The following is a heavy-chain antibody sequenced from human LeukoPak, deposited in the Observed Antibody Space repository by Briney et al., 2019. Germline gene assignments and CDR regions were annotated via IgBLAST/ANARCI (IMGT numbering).Heavy chain of an antibody. D-gene: IGHD3-9*01. CDR2: IYTSGST. CDR1: GGSISSYY. J-gene: IGHJ4*02. Sequence: SETLSLTCTVSGGSISSYYWSWIRQPAGKGLEWIGRIYTSGSTNYHPSLKSRVTMSVDTSKNQFSLKLSSVTAADTAVYYCARDYEILTGHPLDYWGQGTLVTVSS. CDR3: ARDYEILTGHPLDY. V-gene: IGHV4-4*07.